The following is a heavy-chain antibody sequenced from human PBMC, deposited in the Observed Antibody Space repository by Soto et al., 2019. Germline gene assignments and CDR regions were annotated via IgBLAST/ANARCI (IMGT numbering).Heavy chain of an antibody. CDR1: GGSISSGSYY. V-gene: IGHV4-31*03. J-gene: IGHJ4*02. D-gene: IGHD3-3*01. Sequence: QVQLQESGPGLVKPSQTLSLTCTVSGGSISSGSYYWSWIRQHPGKGLEWIGYIYYSGSSYYNPSLKTRVTLSVDTSKNQFSLKLSSVTAADTAVYYCARTRFLEWLLYFDYWGQGTRVTVSS. CDR2: IYYSGSS. CDR3: ARTRFLEWLLYFDY.